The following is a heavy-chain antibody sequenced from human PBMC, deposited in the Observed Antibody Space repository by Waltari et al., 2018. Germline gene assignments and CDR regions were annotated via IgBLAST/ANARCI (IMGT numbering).Heavy chain of an antibody. Sequence: LVQSGAEVMKPGASVKVSCKVSRDAITEHYIHWVRKAPGQGLEWMGWINPNGGSTHYAQRYRGRITMTWDTSMTTSYMGLSGLRSDDTAVYYCAREYCGGDCRLFDFWGQGTLVTVSS. V-gene: IGHV1-2*02. J-gene: IGHJ4*02. CDR3: AREYCGGDCRLFDF. CDR1: RDAITEHY. D-gene: IGHD2-21*02. CDR2: INPNGGST.